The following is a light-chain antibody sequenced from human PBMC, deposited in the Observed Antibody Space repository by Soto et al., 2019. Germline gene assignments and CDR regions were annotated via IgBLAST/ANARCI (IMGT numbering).Light chain of an antibody. V-gene: IGKV3-15*01. CDR3: QQYNDWPR. Sequence: EIVMTQSPATLSVSPGDRATLSCRASQSVDSNLAWYQQKPGQAPRLLIYDASTRATGIPGRFSGSGAGTEFTLTVSSLQSEDFAVYSCQQYNDWPRFGQGTKVEIK. J-gene: IGKJ1*01. CDR2: DAS. CDR1: QSVDSN.